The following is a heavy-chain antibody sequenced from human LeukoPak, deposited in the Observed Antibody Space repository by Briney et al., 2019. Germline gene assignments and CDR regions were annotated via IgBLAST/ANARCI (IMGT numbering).Heavy chain of an antibody. V-gene: IGHV4-34*01. J-gene: IGHJ4*02. CDR2: INHSGST. Sequence: PSETLSLTCAVYGGSFSGYYWGWIRQPPGKGLEWIGEINHSGSTNYNPSLKSRVTISVDTSKNQFSLKLSSVTAADTAVYYCARKPYPYYYDSSSYYYVYDYWGQGTLVTVSS. D-gene: IGHD3-22*01. CDR1: GGSFSGYY. CDR3: ARKPYPYYYDSSSYYYVYDY.